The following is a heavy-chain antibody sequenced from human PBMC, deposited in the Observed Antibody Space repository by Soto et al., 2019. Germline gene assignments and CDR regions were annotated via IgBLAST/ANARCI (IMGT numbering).Heavy chain of an antibody. CDR2: IVPIYRTA. J-gene: IGHJ4*02. CDR3: ARDSGAKLSSS. V-gene: IGHV1-69*13. CDR1: GGTFSSYR. Sequence: SVEVSCKASGGTFSSYRINWVRQAPGQGLEWVGGIVPIYRTADYAQKFQGRVTITADESARTAYMELRSLKSQDTAVYYCARDSGAKLSSSWGQGTMITV. D-gene: IGHD6-13*01.